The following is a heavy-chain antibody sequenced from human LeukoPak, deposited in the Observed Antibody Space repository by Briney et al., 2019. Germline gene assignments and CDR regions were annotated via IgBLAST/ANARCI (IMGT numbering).Heavy chain of an antibody. V-gene: IGHV1-46*01. CDR1: GYTFTSYD. CDR3: ARDSAGRISSSRGDYFDY. D-gene: IGHD6-13*01. Sequence: ASVKVSCKASGYTFTSYDINWVRQATGQGLEWMGIINPSGGSTSYAQKFQGRVTMTRDMSTSTVYMELSSLRSEDTAVYYCARDSAGRISSSRGDYFDYWGQGTLVTVSS. J-gene: IGHJ4*02. CDR2: INPSGGST.